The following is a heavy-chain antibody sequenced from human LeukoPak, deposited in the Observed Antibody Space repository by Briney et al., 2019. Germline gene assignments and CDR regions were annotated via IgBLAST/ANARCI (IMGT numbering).Heavy chain of an antibody. V-gene: IGHV3-13*01. J-gene: IGHJ4*02. CDR3: ARAVVGAGALGFDY. CDR2: IGTAGDT. CDR1: GFTFSSYD. Sequence: GGSLRLSCAASGFTFSSYDMHWVRQATGKGLEWVSAIGTAGDTYYPGSVKGRFTISRENAKNSLYLQMNSLRAGDTAVYYCARAVVGAGALGFDYWGQGTLVTVSP. D-gene: IGHD1-26*01.